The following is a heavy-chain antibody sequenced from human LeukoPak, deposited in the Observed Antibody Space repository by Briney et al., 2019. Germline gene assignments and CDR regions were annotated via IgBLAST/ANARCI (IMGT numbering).Heavy chain of an antibody. CDR1: GGSFSSYA. J-gene: IGHJ5*02. Sequence: GSSVKVSCKSSGGSFSSYAISWVRQAPGQGLEWMGGITPIFGTANNAQKVQGRVTIPADEFTSTAYMELSSLRSEGTAMYYCARVGYSSSLYGRGDWFDPWGQGTLVTVSS. CDR3: ARVGYSSSLYGRGDWFDP. D-gene: IGHD6-13*01. CDR2: ITPIFGTA. V-gene: IGHV1-69*01.